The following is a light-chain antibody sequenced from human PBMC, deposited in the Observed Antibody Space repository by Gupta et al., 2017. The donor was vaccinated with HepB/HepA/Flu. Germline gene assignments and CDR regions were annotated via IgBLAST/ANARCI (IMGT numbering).Light chain of an antibody. Sequence: EIVMTQSPATLSVSPGERATLSCRASQSINNNLAWYQQKPGQAPRLLIYGASTRATGIPARFSSSGARTESTLTISLLQYDDFAVYCCQQYNKWPPLTFGGGTKVEIK. CDR3: QQYNKWPPLT. V-gene: IGKV3-15*01. CDR1: QSINNN. CDR2: GAS. J-gene: IGKJ4*01.